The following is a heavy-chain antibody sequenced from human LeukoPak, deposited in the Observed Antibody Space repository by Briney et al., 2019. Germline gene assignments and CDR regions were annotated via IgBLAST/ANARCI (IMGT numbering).Heavy chain of an antibody. CDR2: IYYSGST. D-gene: IGHD5-18*01. V-gene: IGHV4-59*12. CDR3: ARGRRGRGYSLSFDY. CDR1: GGSISSYY. Sequence: SETLSLTCTVSGGSISSYYWSWIRQPPGKGLEWIGYIYYSGSTNYNPSLKSRVTISVDTSKNQFSLKLSSVTAADTAVYYCARGRRGRGYSLSFDYWGQGTLVTVSS. J-gene: IGHJ4*02.